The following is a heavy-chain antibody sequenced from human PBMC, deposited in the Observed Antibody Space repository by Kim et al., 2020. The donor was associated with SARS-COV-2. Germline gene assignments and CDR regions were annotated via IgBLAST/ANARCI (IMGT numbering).Heavy chain of an antibody. J-gene: IGHJ4*02. CDR2: ISSSGSTI. V-gene: IGHV3-48*03. CDR3: ARDSKAYYYDSSGYYFDGGDYIDD. D-gene: IGHD3-22*01. CDR1: GFTFSSYE. Sequence: GGSLRLSCAASGFTFSSYEMNWVRQAPGKGLEWVSYISSSGSTIYYADSVKGRFTISRDNAKNSLYLQMNSLRAEDTAVYYCARDSKAYYYDSSGYYFDGGDYIDDWGQGTLVTVSS.